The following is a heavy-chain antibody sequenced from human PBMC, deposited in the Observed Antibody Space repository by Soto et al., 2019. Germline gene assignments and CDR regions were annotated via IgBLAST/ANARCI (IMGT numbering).Heavy chain of an antibody. CDR3: AREMWTRSGPQNFFDY. Sequence: PGGSLRLSCAASGFTFSSYWMHWVRQAPGKGLVWVSRINSDGSSTSYADSVKGRFTISRDNATTTVYMELRSLTSDDTAVYYCAREMWTRSGPQNFFDYWGQGALVTVSS. V-gene: IGHV3-74*01. D-gene: IGHD6-25*01. CDR2: INSDGSST. CDR1: GFTFSSYW. J-gene: IGHJ4*02.